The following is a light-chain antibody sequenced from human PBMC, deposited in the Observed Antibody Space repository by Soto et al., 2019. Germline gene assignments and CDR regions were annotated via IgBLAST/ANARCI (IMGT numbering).Light chain of an antibody. CDR1: QSVLYSSNNKNY. Sequence: DFVMTQSLDSLAVSLGERATINCRSSQSVLYSSNNKNYLAWYQQKPGQPPRLLIYWASTRESGVPDRFRGRGSGTDFNLTISSLQAEDVEVYYCQQYYSTPRTFGQGTKLEIK. CDR3: QQYYSTPRT. CDR2: WAS. V-gene: IGKV4-1*01. J-gene: IGKJ2*01.